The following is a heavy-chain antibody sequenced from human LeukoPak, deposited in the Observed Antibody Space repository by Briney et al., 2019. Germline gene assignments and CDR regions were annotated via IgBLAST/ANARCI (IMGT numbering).Heavy chain of an antibody. J-gene: IGHJ4*02. V-gene: IGHV3-21*01. CDR3: ARVKGGYCGGDCYSFDY. Sequence: GGSLRLSCAASGFTFSSYSMNWVRQAPGKWLEWVSSISSSSSYIYYADSVKGRFTISRDNAKNSLYLQMSSLRAEDTAVYYCARVKGGYCGGDCYSFDYWGQGTLVTVSS. CDR2: ISSSSSYI. CDR1: GFTFSSYS. D-gene: IGHD2-21*01.